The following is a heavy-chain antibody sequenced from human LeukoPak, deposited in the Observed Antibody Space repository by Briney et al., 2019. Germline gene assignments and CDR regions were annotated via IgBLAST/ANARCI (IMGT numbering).Heavy chain of an antibody. D-gene: IGHD3-22*01. J-gene: IGHJ4*02. CDR3: TALSQVKYYYDSSGYEDY. Sequence: GGSLRLSCAASGLTFSNAWMSWVRQAPGKGLEWVGRIKSKTDGGTTDYAAPVKGRFTISRDDSKNTLYLQMNSLKTEDTAVYYCTALSQVKYYYDSSGYEDYWGQGTLVTVSS. CDR1: GLTFSNAW. CDR2: IKSKTDGGTT. V-gene: IGHV3-15*01.